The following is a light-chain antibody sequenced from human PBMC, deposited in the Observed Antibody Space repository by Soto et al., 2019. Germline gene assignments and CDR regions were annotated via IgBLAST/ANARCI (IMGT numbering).Light chain of an antibody. V-gene: IGLV2-14*01. CDR2: QVT. CDR1: SSNLAIYNY. J-gene: IGLJ1*01. Sequence: QSALTQPASVSGSPGQSITTSCTGTSSNLAIYNYVSWYQQQPGKAPKLMIYQVTNRPSGVSNRFSGSRSGNTASLTISGLQAEDEADYYCSSYTDSSNYVFGTGTKV. CDR3: SSYTDSSNYV.